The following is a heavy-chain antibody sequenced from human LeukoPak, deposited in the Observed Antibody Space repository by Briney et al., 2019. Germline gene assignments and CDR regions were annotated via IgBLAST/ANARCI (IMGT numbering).Heavy chain of an antibody. V-gene: IGHV4-30-4*01. Sequence: SETLSLTCTVSGGSITSGEYYWSWIRQPPGKGLECIGYTYYSGSTHYNPSLKSRVTISVDTSKNQFSLKLSSVTAADTAVYYCARAGGGWYDSSGSQPLHYWGQGTLVTVSS. CDR2: TYYSGST. J-gene: IGHJ4*02. D-gene: IGHD3-22*01. CDR1: GGSITSGEYY. CDR3: ARAGGGWYDSSGSQPLHY.